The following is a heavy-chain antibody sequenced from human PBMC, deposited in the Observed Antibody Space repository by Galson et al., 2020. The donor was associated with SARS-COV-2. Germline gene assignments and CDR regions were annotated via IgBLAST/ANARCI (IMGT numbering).Heavy chain of an antibody. J-gene: IGHJ6*02. V-gene: IGHV4-59*01. Sequence: ETSETLSLTCIVSGGSINIYYWNWIRQAPGKGLEWIGYMDYYGTTSYNPSLKSRVIISVDTSKNQISLKMSSVTVADTAVYYCAREVVAGRHNDYYYGMDAWGRGTTVTVSS. CDR1: GGSINIYY. D-gene: IGHD6-19*01. CDR3: AREVVAGRHNDYYYGMDA. CDR2: MDYYGTT.